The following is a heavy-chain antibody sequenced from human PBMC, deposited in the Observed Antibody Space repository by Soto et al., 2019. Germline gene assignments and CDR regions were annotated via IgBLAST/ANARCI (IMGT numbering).Heavy chain of an antibody. D-gene: IGHD3-10*01. CDR3: ARVGLRITMVRGAYPNWFDP. CDR1: GGSFSGYY. V-gene: IGHV4-34*01. Sequence: QVQLQQWGAGLLKPSETLSLTCAVYGGSFSGYYWSWIRQPPGKGLEWLGEINHSGSTNYNPSLKSGVTISVDTSKDQFSLKLSSVTAADAAVYYCARVGLRITMVRGAYPNWFDPWGQGTLVTVSS. CDR2: INHSGST. J-gene: IGHJ5*02.